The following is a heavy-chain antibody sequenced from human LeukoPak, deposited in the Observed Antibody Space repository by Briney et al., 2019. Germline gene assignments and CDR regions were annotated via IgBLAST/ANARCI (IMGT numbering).Heavy chain of an antibody. J-gene: IGHJ4*02. CDR1: GFTFTSYS. Sequence: GGSLRLSCAASGFTFTSYSMNWVRQAPGKGLEWVSTISGGGGSTYYADPVKGRFTISRDNSKNALYLQVNSLRAEDTAVYYCAKGGKWDVTPFDYWGQGTLVTVSS. CDR3: AKGGKWDVTPFDY. D-gene: IGHD1-26*01. V-gene: IGHV3-23*01. CDR2: ISGGGGST.